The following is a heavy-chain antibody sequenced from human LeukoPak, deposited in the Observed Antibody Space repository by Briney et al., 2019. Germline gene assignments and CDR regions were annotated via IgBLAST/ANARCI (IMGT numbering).Heavy chain of an antibody. CDR1: GYSISSGSYY. V-gene: IGHV4-61*02. CDR2: IYTSGST. D-gene: IGHD1-1*01. J-gene: IGHJ6*03. CDR3: ARDSTTYYYYYMDV. Sequence: KPSETLSLTCTVSGYSISSGSYYWSWIRQPAGKGLEWIGRIYTSGSTNYNPSLKSRVTISVDTSKNQFSLKLSSVTAADTAVYYCARDSTTYYYYYMDVWGKGTTVTVSS.